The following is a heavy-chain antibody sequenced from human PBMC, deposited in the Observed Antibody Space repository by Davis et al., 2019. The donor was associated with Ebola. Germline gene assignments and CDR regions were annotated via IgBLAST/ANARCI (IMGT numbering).Heavy chain of an antibody. CDR1: GFTFSSYA. CDR3: AKDTGYYDFWSGYLPLPSH. CDR2: ISGSGGST. J-gene: IGHJ4*02. V-gene: IGHV3-23*01. Sequence: GESLKISCAASGFTFSSYAMSWVRQAPGKGLEWVSAISGSGGSTYYADSVKGRFTISRDNSKNTLYLQMNSLRAEDTAVYYCAKDTGYYDFWSGYLPLPSHWGQGTLVTVSS. D-gene: IGHD3-3*01.